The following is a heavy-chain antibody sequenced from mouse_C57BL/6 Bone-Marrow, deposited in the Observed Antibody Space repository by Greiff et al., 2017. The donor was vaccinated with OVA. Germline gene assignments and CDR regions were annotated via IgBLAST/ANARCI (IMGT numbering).Heavy chain of an antibody. CDR1: GYTFTGYW. V-gene: IGHV1-50*01. D-gene: IGHD1-1*01. J-gene: IGHJ2*01. CDR3: ARGDYYGSAY. Sequence: QVQLQQPGAELVKPGASVKLSCKASGYTFTGYWMQWVKQRPGQGLEWIGEIDPSNSYPNYNQKFKGKATLTVDTSSSTAYMQLSSLTSEDSAVYYCARGDYYGSAYWGQGTTLTVSS. CDR2: IDPSNSYP.